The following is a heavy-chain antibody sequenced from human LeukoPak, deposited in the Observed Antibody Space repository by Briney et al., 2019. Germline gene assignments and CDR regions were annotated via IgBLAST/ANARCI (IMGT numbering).Heavy chain of an antibody. CDR2: ISYDGSNK. D-gene: IGHD3-16*02. V-gene: IGHV3-30*03. CDR1: GFTFSSYG. Sequence: GGSLRLSCAASGFTFSSYGMHCVRQAPGKGLEWVAAISYDGSNKFYADSVKGRFTISRDNSKNTLYLQMNSLRAEDTAVYYCARNRFRFDYWGQGILVTVSS. CDR3: ARNRFRFDY. J-gene: IGHJ4*02.